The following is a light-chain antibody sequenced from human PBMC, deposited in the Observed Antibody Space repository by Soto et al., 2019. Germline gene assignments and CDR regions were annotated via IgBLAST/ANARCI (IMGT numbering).Light chain of an antibody. CDR2: EGS. J-gene: IGLJ3*02. V-gene: IGLV2-23*01. CDR1: GSDVGSFDL. Sequence: QSVLTQPASVSGSPEQSITISCTGPGSDVGSFDLVSWYQQHPGKAPKLIIFEGSKRPSGVSDRFSGSKSDNRASLTISGLQAEDEADYYCSSYAGSLTWVFGGGTKLTAL. CDR3: SSYAGSLTWV.